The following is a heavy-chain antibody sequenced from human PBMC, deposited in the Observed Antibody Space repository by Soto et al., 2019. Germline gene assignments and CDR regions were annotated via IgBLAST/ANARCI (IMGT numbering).Heavy chain of an antibody. CDR1: GGSISSSNW. J-gene: IGHJ6*02. Sequence: QVQLQESGPGLVKPSGTLSLTCAVSGGSISSSNWWSWVRQPPGKGLEWIGEIYHSGSTNYNPSLKSRXXIXVXXAKNQSSLKLSSVTAADTAVYYCARHEGYYYGMDVWGQGTTVTVSS. CDR3: ARHEGYYYGMDV. CDR2: IYHSGST. V-gene: IGHV4-4*02.